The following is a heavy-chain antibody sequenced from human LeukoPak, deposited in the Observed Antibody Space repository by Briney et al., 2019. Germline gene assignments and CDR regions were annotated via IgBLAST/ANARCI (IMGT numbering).Heavy chain of an antibody. CDR1: GFTFSSYG. D-gene: IGHD3-3*01. CDR2: ISYDGSNK. V-gene: IGHV3-30*18. CDR3: AKGYDEEGLDY. J-gene: IGHJ4*02. Sequence: PGGSLRLSCAASGFTFSSYGMHWVRQAPGKGLEWVAVISYDGSNKYYADSVKGRFTVSRDNSKSTLSLQMNSLRAEDTAIYYCAKGYDEEGLDYWGQGTLVTVSS.